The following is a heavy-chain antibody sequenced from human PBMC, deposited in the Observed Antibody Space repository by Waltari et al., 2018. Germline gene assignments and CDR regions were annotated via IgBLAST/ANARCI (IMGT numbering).Heavy chain of an antibody. J-gene: IGHJ4*02. CDR2: INPNSGGT. Sequence: QVQLVQSGAEVKKPGASVKVSCKASGYTFTGYYMHWVRQAPGQGLEWMGLINPNSGGTNYAQKFQGRVTMTRDTSISTAYMELSRLRSDDTAVYYCARLRYCSGGSCQRYFDYWGQGTLVIVSS. CDR3: ARLRYCSGGSCQRYFDY. CDR1: GYTFTGYY. V-gene: IGHV1-2*02. D-gene: IGHD2-15*01.